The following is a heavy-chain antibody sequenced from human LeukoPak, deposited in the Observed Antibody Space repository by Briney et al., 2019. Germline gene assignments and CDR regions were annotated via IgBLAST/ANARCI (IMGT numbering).Heavy chain of an antibody. CDR1: GGSISSSSYY. CDR2: IYYSGST. D-gene: IGHD2-2*01. Sequence: SETLSLTCTVSGGSISSSSYYWGWIRQPPGKGLEWIGTIYYSGSTSYNPSLKSRVTISVDTSKNQFSLKLSSVTAADTAVYYCARDLEDCSSTSCPLDPWGQGTLVTVSS. V-gene: IGHV4-39*07. J-gene: IGHJ5*02. CDR3: ARDLEDCSSTSCPLDP.